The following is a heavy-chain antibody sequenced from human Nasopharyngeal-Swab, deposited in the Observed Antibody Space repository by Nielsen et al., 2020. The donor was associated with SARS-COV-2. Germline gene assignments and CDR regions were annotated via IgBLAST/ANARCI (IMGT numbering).Heavy chain of an antibody. Sequence: GESLKISCAASGFTFSSHAMSWVRQAPGKGLEWVGRIKSKTDGGTTDYAAPVKGRFTISRDDSRNTMYLQMNSLKTEDTAVYYCTTVMVRGVRPGHWGQGTLVTVSS. J-gene: IGHJ4*02. CDR2: IKSKTDGGTT. D-gene: IGHD3-10*01. V-gene: IGHV3-15*01. CDR3: TTVMVRGVRPGH. CDR1: GFTFSSHA.